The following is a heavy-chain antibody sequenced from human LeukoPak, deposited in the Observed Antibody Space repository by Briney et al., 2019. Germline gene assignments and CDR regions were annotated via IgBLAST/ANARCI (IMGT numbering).Heavy chain of an antibody. Sequence: SETLSLTCAVYGGSFSGYYWSWIRQHPGKGLEWIGYIYYSGSTYYNPSLKSRVTISVDTSKNQFSLKLSSVTAADTAVYYCARRGVPFDPWGQGTLVTVSS. CDR3: ARRGVPFDP. V-gene: IGHV4-31*11. CDR2: IYYSGST. J-gene: IGHJ5*02. CDR1: GGSFSGYY. D-gene: IGHD3-10*01.